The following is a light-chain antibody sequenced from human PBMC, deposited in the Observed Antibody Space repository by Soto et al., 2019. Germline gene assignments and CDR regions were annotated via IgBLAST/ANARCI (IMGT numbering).Light chain of an antibody. CDR3: QQYNNWPQT. J-gene: IGKJ1*01. V-gene: IGKV3-15*01. CDR2: GAS. CDR1: QSVSSN. Sequence: EIVMTQSPTTLSVSPGERATLSCRASQSVSSNLAWYQQKPGQAPRLLIYGASTRATGIPARFTGSGSGTEFTLTISSLQSEDFALYYCQQYNNWPQTFGKGTKVEI.